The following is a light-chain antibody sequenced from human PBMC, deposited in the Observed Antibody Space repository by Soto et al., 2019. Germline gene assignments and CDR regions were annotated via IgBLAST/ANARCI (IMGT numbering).Light chain of an antibody. CDR1: QGISSY. CDR3: QQYDNLPRT. CDR2: AAS. Sequence: AIRMTQSPSSFSASTGDRVTITCRASQGISSYLAWYQQKPGKAPKLLIYAASTLQSGVPSRFSGSGSGTDFTLTISCLQSEDIATYYCQQYDNLPRTFGQGTKLEIK. V-gene: IGKV1-8*01. J-gene: IGKJ2*01.